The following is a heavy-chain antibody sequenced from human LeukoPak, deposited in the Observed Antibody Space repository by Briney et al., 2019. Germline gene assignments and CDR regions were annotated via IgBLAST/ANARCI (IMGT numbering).Heavy chain of an antibody. D-gene: IGHD3-16*01. CDR1: GFTFSSYA. CDR2: SSTSGSSK. V-gene: IGHV3-48*03. J-gene: IGHJ4*02. CDR3: ARWGKSTSGLDY. Sequence: GGSLRLSCTASGFTFSSYAMSWVRQAPGKGLEWVSYSSTSGSSKYYADSVRGRFTISRNNAKNSLYLQMNSLRAEDTAVYYCARWGKSTSGLDYWGQGTLVTVSS.